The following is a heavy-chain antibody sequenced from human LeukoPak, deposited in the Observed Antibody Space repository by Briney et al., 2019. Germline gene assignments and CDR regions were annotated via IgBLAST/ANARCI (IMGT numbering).Heavy chain of an antibody. CDR2: IYYSGST. Sequence: SETLSLTCTVSGGSISSYYWSWIRQPPWKGLEWIGYIYYSGSTNYNPSLKSRVTISVDTSKNQFSLKLSSVTAADTAVYYCARLRDSRAFDYWGQGTLVTVSS. CDR3: ARLRDSRAFDY. CDR1: GGSISSYY. V-gene: IGHV4-59*08. J-gene: IGHJ4*02. D-gene: IGHD3-22*01.